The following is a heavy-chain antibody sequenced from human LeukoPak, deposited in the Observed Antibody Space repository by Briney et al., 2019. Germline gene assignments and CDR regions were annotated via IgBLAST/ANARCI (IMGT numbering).Heavy chain of an antibody. CDR2: INQGGSEK. V-gene: IGHV3-7*03. Sequence: PGGSLRLSCAASGFIFSNYWMSWVRQGPGEGLEWVANINQGGSEKYYVDSVKGRFTIPRDNAKNSLDLQMNSLRVEDTAIYYCARLVVPPGNRGWYYEHWGQGTLVTVSS. CDR1: GFIFSNYW. CDR3: ARLVVPPGNRGWYYEH. J-gene: IGHJ4*02. D-gene: IGHD2-2*01.